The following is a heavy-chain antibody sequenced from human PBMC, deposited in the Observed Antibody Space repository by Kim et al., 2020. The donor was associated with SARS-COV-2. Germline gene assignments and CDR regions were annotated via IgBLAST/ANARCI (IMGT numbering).Heavy chain of an antibody. V-gene: IGHV1-69*13. CDR1: GGTFSSYA. D-gene: IGHD3-10*01. CDR3: ARGERFGELLVGAFDP. J-gene: IGHJ5*02. Sequence: SVKVSCKASGGTFSSYAISWVRQAPGQGLEWMGGIIPIFGTANYAQKFQGRVTITADESTSTAYMELSSLRSEDTAVYYCARGERFGELLVGAFDPWGQGTLVTVSS. CDR2: IIPIFGTA.